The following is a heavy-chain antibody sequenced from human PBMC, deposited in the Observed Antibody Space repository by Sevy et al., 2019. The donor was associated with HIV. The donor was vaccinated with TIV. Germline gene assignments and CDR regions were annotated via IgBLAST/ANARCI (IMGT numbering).Heavy chain of an antibody. CDR1: GYTFTYYH. Sequence: ASVKVSCKAFGYTFTYYHITWVRQAPGQGLEWMGWITPNNGHTNIAQRLQGRVTMTTDTSTSTAYLELRSLTSDDTAVYYCARAPSGGQGPGQYFHHWGQGTLVTVSS. D-gene: IGHD1-26*01. CDR3: ARAPSGGQGPGQYFHH. V-gene: IGHV1-18*01. CDR2: ITPNNGHT. J-gene: IGHJ1*01.